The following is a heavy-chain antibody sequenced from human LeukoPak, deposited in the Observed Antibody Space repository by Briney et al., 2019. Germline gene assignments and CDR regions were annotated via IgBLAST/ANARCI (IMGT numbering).Heavy chain of an antibody. CDR1: GGSISSGGYS. CDR2: IYHSGST. J-gene: IGHJ4*02. Sequence: RSETLSLTCAVSGGSISSGGYSGSWILQPPGKGLEWIGYIYHSGSTYYNPSLKSRVTISVDRSKNQFSLKLSSVTAADTAVYYCARGTYYYGSGTHYYFDHWGQGTLVTVSS. V-gene: IGHV4-30-2*01. D-gene: IGHD3-10*01. CDR3: ARGTYYYGSGTHYYFDH.